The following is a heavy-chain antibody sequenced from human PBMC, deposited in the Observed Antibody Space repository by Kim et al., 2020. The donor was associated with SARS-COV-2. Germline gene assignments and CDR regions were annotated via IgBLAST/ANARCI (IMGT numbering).Heavy chain of an antibody. CDR3: TRGFLWFGEVASDY. J-gene: IGHJ4*02. CDR1: GFTFGDYA. CDR2: IRSKAYGGTT. V-gene: IGHV3-49*03. D-gene: IGHD3-10*01. Sequence: GGSLRLSCTASGFTFGDYAMSWFRQAPGKGLEWVGFIRSKAYGGTTEYAASVKGRFTISRDDSKSIAYLQMNSLKTEDTAVYYCTRGFLWFGEVASDYWGQGTLVTVSS.